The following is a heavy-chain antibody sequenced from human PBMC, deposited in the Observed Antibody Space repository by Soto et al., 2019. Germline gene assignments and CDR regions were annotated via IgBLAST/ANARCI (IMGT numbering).Heavy chain of an antibody. D-gene: IGHD6-13*01. Sequence: GAPVKVSFKGFGYTFTRHGISWVRQAPGQGLEWMGWISAYNGNTNYAQKLQGRVTMTTDTSTSTAYMELRSLRSDDTAVYYCARDQQQLVPPFDYWGQGTLVTVSS. CDR2: ISAYNGNT. J-gene: IGHJ4*02. CDR3: ARDQQQLVPPFDY. CDR1: GYTFTRHG. V-gene: IGHV1-18*01.